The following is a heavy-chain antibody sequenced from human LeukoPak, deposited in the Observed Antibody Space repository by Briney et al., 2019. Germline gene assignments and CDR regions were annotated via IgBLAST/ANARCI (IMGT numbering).Heavy chain of an antibody. CDR3: ARDMGDGYNWLDY. CDR2: IYHSGST. CDR1: GGSISSGGYS. J-gene: IGHJ4*02. Sequence: SETLSLTCTVSGGSISSGGYSWSWIRQPPGKGLEWIGYIYHSGSTYYNPSLKSRVTISVGRSKNQFSLKLSSVTAADTAVYYCARDMGDGYNWLDYWGQGTLVTVSS. V-gene: IGHV4-30-2*01. D-gene: IGHD5-24*01.